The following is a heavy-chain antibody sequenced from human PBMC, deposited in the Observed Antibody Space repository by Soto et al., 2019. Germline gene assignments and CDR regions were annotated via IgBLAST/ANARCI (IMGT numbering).Heavy chain of an antibody. J-gene: IGHJ4*02. Sequence: PVKVSCKASGGTFSSYAISWVRQALGQGLEWMGGIIPIFGTANYAQKFQGRVTITADESTSTAYMELSSLRSEDTAVYYCARDGGIVGATSLDYWGQGTLVTVSS. V-gene: IGHV1-69*13. CDR1: GGTFSSYA. CDR3: ARDGGIVGATSLDY. D-gene: IGHD1-26*01. CDR2: IIPIFGTA.